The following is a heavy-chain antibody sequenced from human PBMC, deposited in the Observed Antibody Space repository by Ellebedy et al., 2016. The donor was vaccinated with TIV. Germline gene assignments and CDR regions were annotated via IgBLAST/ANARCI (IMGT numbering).Heavy chain of an antibody. CDR3: ARGSGDLPFDY. V-gene: IGHV3-23*01. Sequence: GESLKISCAGSGFTFSFYWTSWVRQAPGKGLEWVSAISGSGDSPHYADSVKGRFTISRDSAKNSLYLQMNSLRAEDTAVYYCARGSGDLPFDYWGQGTLVTVSS. CDR2: ISGSGDSP. D-gene: IGHD4-17*01. J-gene: IGHJ4*02. CDR1: GFTFSFYW.